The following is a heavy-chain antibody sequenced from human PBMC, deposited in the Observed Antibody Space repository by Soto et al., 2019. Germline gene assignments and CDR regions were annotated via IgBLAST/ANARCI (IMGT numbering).Heavy chain of an antibody. J-gene: IGHJ6*02. CDR1: GGSISSYY. D-gene: IGHD3-22*01. CDR2: IYTSGST. CDR3: ARDSRAYYYDSSGPRGGSRLRYYYYGMDV. Sequence: PSETLSLTCTVSGGSISSYYWGWIRQPAGKGLEWIGRIYTSGSTNYNPSLKSRVTMSVDTSKNQFSLKLSSVTAADTAVYYCARDSRAYYYDSSGPRGGSRLRYYYYGMDVWGQGTTVTVSS. V-gene: IGHV4-4*07.